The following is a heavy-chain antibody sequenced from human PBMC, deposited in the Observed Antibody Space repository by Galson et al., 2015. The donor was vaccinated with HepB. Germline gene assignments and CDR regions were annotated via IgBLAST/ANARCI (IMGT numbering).Heavy chain of an antibody. J-gene: IGHJ6*02. CDR2: IIPIFGTA. CDR1: GGTFSRYA. CDR3: AREDEGSSSGRYYYGMDV. V-gene: IGHV1-69*06. Sequence: SVKVSCKASGGTFSRYAISWVRQAPGQGLEWMGGIIPIFGTANYAQKFQGRVTITADKSTSTAYMELSSLRSEDTAVYYCAREDEGSSSGRYYYGMDVRGQGTTVTVSS. D-gene: IGHD6-6*01.